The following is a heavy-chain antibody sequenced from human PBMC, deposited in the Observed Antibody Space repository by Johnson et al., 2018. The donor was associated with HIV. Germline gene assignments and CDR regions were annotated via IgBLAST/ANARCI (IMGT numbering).Heavy chain of an antibody. CDR2: IKTKTEGGTT. D-gene: IGHD2-15*01. J-gene: IGHJ3*02. CDR3: ARDDGGGGDAFDI. CDR1: GFTFDDYG. V-gene: IGHV3-15*01. Sequence: VQLVESGGGLVQPGGSLRLSCAASGFTFDDYGMSWVRQAPGKGLEWVGRIKTKTEGGTTDYAASVKGRFTISRDDSKNTLYLQMNSLRAEDTAVYYCARDDGGGGDAFDIGGQGTMVTVSS.